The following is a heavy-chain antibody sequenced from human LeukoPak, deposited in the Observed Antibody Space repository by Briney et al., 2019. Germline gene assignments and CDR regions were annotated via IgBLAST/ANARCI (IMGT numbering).Heavy chain of an antibody. J-gene: IGHJ4*02. CDR3: ARVPYYYDSSGYYWDY. V-gene: IGHV1-46*01. CDR2: INPSGGST. Sequence: GASVKVSCKASGYTFTSYYMHWVRQAPGQGLGWMGIINPSGGSTSYAQKFQGRVTMTRDTSTSTVYMELSSLRSEDTAVYYCARVPYYYDSSGYYWDYWGQGTLVTVSS. D-gene: IGHD3-22*01. CDR1: GYTFTSYY.